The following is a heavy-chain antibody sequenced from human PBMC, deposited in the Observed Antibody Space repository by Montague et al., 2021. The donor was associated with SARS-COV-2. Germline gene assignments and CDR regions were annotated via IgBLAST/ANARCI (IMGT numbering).Heavy chain of an antibody. CDR2: IYYSGST. V-gene: IGHV4-39*07. Sequence: SETLSLTCTVSGGSISSSSYYWGWIRQPPGKGLEWIGSIYYSGSTYYNPSLKSRVTISVDTSKNQFSLKLSSVTAADTAVYYCARDTRITMIVVVQGYGMDVWGQGTTATVSS. D-gene: IGHD3-22*01. CDR1: GGSISSSSYY. CDR3: ARDTRITMIVVVQGYGMDV. J-gene: IGHJ6*02.